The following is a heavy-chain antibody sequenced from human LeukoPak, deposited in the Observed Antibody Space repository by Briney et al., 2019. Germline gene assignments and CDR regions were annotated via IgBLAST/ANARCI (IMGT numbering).Heavy chain of an antibody. D-gene: IGHD5-18*01. Sequence: GASVKVSCRASGYTFTSYGITWVRQAPGQGLEWMGWISAYNGKTNYGQKLQGRVTMTTDTSTNTAYMELRSLRSDDSAVYYCARDNGGTAMAYYSYYYMDVWGKGTTVTISS. J-gene: IGHJ6*03. V-gene: IGHV1-18*01. CDR3: ARDNGGTAMAYYSYYYMDV. CDR2: ISAYNGKT. CDR1: GYTFTSYG.